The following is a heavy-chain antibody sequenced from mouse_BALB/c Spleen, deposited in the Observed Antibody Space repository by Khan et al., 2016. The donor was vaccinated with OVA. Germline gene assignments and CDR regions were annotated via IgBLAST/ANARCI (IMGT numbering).Heavy chain of an antibody. D-gene: IGHD3-3*01. J-gene: IGHJ4*01. CDR2: INPKNGNT. CDR3: ARDAGRY. Sequence: VQLQQSGPELVKPGASVKISCKTSGYTFPEYTVHWVKQSLGKSLDWIGVINPKNGNTAYNQKFKGEATLTVDKSSSTAYMEFRSLTSEDSAVYYCARDAGRYWGQGTSVTVAS. V-gene: IGHV1-18*01. CDR1: GYTFPEYT.